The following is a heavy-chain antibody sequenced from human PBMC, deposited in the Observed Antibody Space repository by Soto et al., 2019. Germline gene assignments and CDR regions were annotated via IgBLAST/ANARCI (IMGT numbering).Heavy chain of an antibody. V-gene: IGHV3-23*01. CDR1: GFTFSSYA. CDR2: ISGSGGST. Sequence: GGSLRLSCAASGFTFSSYAMSWVRQAPGKGLEWVSAISGSGGSTYYADSVKGRLTISRDNSKNTLYLQMNSLRAEDTAVYYCAKDRKVRVVHFDYWGQGTLVTVSS. J-gene: IGHJ4*02. CDR3: AKDRKVRVVHFDY. D-gene: IGHD3-10*01.